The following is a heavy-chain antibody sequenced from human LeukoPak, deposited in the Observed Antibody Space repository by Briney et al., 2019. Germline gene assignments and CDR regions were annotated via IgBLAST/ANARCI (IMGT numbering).Heavy chain of an antibody. CDR1: GGTSSSYA. CDR3: ASNLLYCSSTSCYFDY. V-gene: IGHV1-69*13. J-gene: IGHJ4*02. CDR2: IIPIFGTA. Sequence: SVKVSCEASGGTSSSYAISWVRQAPGQGLEWMGGIIPIFGTANYAQKFQGRVTITADESTSTAYMELSSLRSEDTAVYYCASNLLYCSSTSCYFDYWGQGTLVTVSS. D-gene: IGHD2-2*01.